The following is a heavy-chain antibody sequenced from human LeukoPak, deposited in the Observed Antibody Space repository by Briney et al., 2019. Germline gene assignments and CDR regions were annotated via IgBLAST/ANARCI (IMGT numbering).Heavy chain of an antibody. CDR1: GFTFSDYY. V-gene: IGHV3-11*01. D-gene: IGHD6-13*01. Sequence: GGSLRLSCAASGFTFSDYYMSWIRQAPGKGLEWVSYISRGGSTTYYVDSVKGRFTISRDNAENSLYLQMNSLRAEDTAVYHCVRGVSISSSWYNDIWGQGTMVIVSS. CDR3: VRGVSISSSWYNDI. CDR2: ISRGGSTT. J-gene: IGHJ3*02.